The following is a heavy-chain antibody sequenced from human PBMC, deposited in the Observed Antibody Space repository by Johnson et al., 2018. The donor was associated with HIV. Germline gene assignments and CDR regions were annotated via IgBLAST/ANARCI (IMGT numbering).Heavy chain of an antibody. V-gene: IGHV3-30*02. CDR2: IRYDGDIT. Sequence: QVQLVESGGGVVQPGRSLRLSCAASGFTFSSYGMHWVRQAPGKGLEWVAFIRYDGDITYYVDSVKGRFTISRDNSKNTLYLQMNSLRTEDTAMYYCAKGHSSGYPKDAFDLWGQGTIVTVSS. J-gene: IGHJ3*01. CDR1: GFTFSSYG. CDR3: AKGHSSGYPKDAFDL. D-gene: IGHD3-22*01.